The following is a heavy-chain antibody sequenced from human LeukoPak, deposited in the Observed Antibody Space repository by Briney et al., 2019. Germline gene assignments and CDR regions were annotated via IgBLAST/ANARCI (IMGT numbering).Heavy chain of an antibody. CDR1: GFTFSSYA. CDR2: ISGSNGIT. CDR3: ANRESPGAFDN. Sequence: GGSLRLSCAASGFTFSSYAMSWVRQPPGKGLEWLSIISGSNGITYYADSVKGRFTIFRDNSKNTLYLQMNSLRAEDTSVYYCANRESPGAFDNWGQGTMVTLSS. J-gene: IGHJ3*02. V-gene: IGHV3-23*01. D-gene: IGHD5-24*01.